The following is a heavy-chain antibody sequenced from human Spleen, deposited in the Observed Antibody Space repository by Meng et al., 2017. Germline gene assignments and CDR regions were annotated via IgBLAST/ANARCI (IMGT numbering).Heavy chain of an antibody. Sequence: GESLKISCAASGFSFSSFWMTYVRQAPGKGLEWVADIKEDGSDKYYVDSVKGRFTISRDNAKYSLYLQMNSLRADDTAVYYCARSAMVRGFDYWGQGTRVTVSS. CDR1: GFSFSSFW. CDR3: ARSAMVRGFDY. CDR2: IKEDGSDK. D-gene: IGHD3-10*01. V-gene: IGHV3-7*01. J-gene: IGHJ4*02.